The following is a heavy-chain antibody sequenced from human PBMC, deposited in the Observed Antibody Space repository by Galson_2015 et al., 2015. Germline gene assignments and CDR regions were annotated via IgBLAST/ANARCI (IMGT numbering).Heavy chain of an antibody. V-gene: IGHV1-8*01. D-gene: IGHD2-8*01. CDR3: VRFIKRLQSETLRGQYCPKCVCDARYFDY. CDR2: MNPDSSNT. J-gene: IGHJ4*02. Sequence: SVKVSCKASGYTFTNYDINWVRQATGQGLEWMGWMNPDSSNTGYAQKFQGRVTMTRDTSTSTAHMELRGLTSEDTAVYYCVRFIKRLQSETLRGQYCPKCVCDARYFDYWGQGTRVTVSS. CDR1: GYTFTNYD.